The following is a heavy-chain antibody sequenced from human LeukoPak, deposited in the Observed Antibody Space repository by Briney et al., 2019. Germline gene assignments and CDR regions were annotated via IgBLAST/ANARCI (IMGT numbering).Heavy chain of an antibody. CDR3: AKVYSYFHYLDV. CDR1: GFTFSSYA. D-gene: IGHD1-14*01. V-gene: IGHV3-30-3*01. CDR2: ISYDGSNK. Sequence: GRSLRLSCAASGFTFSSYAMHWVRQAPGKGLERVAVISYDGSNKYYADSVKGRFTISRDNSKNTLYLQMNSLRAEDTAVYHCAKVYSYFHYLDVWGKGTTVTVSS. J-gene: IGHJ6*03.